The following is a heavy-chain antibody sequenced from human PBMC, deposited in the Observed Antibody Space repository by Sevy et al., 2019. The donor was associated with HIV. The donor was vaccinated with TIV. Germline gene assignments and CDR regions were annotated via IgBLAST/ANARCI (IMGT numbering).Heavy chain of an antibody. D-gene: IGHD3-22*01. Sequence: ASVKVSCKVSGYTLSQLSMHWVRQAPGKGLEWMGSFELEDDETIYAKKFQGRVTMTADRSTDTAYMELSSLRSEDTAVYYCATTRDYYDSSGYPFDYWGQGTLVTVSS. CDR3: ATTRDYYDSSGYPFDY. J-gene: IGHJ4*02. CDR1: GYTLSQLS. V-gene: IGHV1-24*01. CDR2: FELEDDET.